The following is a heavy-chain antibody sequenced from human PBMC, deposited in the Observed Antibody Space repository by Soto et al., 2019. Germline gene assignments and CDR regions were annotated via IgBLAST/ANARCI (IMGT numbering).Heavy chain of an antibody. CDR1: GYTFTSYG. D-gene: IGHD6-13*01. CDR2: ISPYNGNT. J-gene: IGHJ4*02. V-gene: IGHV1-18*04. CDR3: AIYSRSILDY. Sequence: QVQLVQSGAEVKKPGASVKVSCKTSGYTFTSYGISWVRQAPGQGLEWMGWISPYNGNTSYAQKLQGRVTMTTDTSTNPAYMELRSLRSDDTAVYYSAIYSRSILDYWGQGTLVSVSS.